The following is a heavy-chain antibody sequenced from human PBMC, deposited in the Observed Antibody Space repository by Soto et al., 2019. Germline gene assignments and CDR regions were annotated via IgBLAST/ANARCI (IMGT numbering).Heavy chain of an antibody. Sequence: GSLRFSCAASGFKFGSYAMSWVRQAPGKGLERAAGISGNGGSTFYADSVKGRFTISRDNSTPTLYLQVSSLRVDDTAKYYCVKEWTPRRAFDTWGQGTQVTVSS. CDR3: VKEWTPRRAFDT. CDR2: ISGNGGST. J-gene: IGHJ4*02. V-gene: IGHV3-23*01. D-gene: IGHD5-12*01. CDR1: GFKFGSYA.